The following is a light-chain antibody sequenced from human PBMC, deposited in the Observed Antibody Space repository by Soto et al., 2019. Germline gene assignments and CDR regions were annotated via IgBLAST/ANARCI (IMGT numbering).Light chain of an antibody. V-gene: IGLV2-23*01. J-gene: IGLJ3*02. CDR3: CSYVGRWV. Sequence: QSVLTQPASVSGSPGQSITISCTGTSSDVGSYNLVSWYQQHPGKAPKLMIYEGSKRPSGVSNRFSGSKSGNTASLTISGLQAEDEADYYCCSYVGRWVFGGGTKLTVL. CDR2: EGS. CDR1: SSDVGSYNL.